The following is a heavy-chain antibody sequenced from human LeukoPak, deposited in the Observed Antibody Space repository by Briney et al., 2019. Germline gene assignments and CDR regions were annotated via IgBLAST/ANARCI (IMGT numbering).Heavy chain of an antibody. J-gene: IGHJ6*02. D-gene: IGHD6-13*01. Sequence: SETLSLTCTVSGGSISNYYWSWIRQPPGKGLEWIGYIYYRGSTNYNPSLKNRVTISVDTSKNQFSLKLSSVTAADTAVYYCARGYSSSWYGGPFYYYYYGMDVWGQGTTVTVSS. CDR2: IYYRGST. CDR3: ARGYSSSWYGGPFYYYYYGMDV. V-gene: IGHV4-59*01. CDR1: GGSISNYY.